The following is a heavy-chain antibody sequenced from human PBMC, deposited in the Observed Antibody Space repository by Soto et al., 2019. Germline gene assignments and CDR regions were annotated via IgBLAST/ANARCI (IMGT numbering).Heavy chain of an antibody. CDR1: EFTVSSNY. CDR2: IYSGGST. V-gene: IGHV3-66*01. D-gene: IGHD3-10*01. J-gene: IGHJ4*02. CDR3: ATTLYGSGTYYNSYPPVF. Sequence: GGSLRLSCAASEFTVSSNYMSWVRQAPGKGLEWVSVIYSGGSTYYADSVKGRFTISRDNSKNTLYLQMKSLRGEDTAVYYCATTLYGSGTYYNSYPPVFWGQGTLVTVSS.